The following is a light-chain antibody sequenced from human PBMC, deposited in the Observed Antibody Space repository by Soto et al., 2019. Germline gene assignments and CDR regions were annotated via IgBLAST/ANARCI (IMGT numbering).Light chain of an antibody. CDR1: QSVSSSY. Sequence: EIVLTQSPGTLSLSPGERATLSCRASQSVSSSYLAWYQQKPGQAPRLLIYGASSRATGIPDRFSGSGSGTDFTLTISRLEPEDFAVYYCQQYGSSLRTFGQGPKVDI. CDR3: QQYGSSLRT. J-gene: IGKJ1*01. V-gene: IGKV3-20*01. CDR2: GAS.